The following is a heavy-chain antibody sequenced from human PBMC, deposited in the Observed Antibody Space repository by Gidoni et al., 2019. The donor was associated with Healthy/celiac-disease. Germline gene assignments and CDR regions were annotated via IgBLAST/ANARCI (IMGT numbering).Heavy chain of an antibody. CDR2: ISSTSRTI. V-gene: IGHV3-48*04. J-gene: IGHJ5*02. Sequence: EVQLVESGGGFVQPGGSLRLSCAASGFTFRTYSMNWVRQAPGKGLEWVSYISSTSRTIDYADSVRGRFTISRDNAKNSLDLQMNSLRAEDTAVFYCTRDRRNWLDPWGQGTLVTVSS. CDR1: GFTFRTYS. CDR3: TRDRRNWLDP.